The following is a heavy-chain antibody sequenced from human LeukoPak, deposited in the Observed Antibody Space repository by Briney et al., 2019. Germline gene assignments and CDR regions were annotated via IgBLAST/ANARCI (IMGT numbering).Heavy chain of an antibody. V-gene: IGHV4-34*01. D-gene: IGHD6-13*01. CDR3: ARGTSSSWRPPWFDP. J-gene: IGHJ5*02. CDR2: INHSGST. CDR1: GGSFSGYY. Sequence: SETLSLTCAVYGGSFSGYYWSWIRQPPGKGLEWIGEINHSGSTNYNPSLKSRVTISVDTSKNQFSLKLSSVTAADTAVYYCARGTSSSWRPPWFDPWGQGTLVTVSS.